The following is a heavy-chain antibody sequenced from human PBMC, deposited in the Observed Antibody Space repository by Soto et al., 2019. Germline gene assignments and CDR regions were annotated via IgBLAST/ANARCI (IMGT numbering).Heavy chain of an antibody. CDR3: ARFKGGYYDSSGHFDY. J-gene: IGHJ4*02. CDR2: IYYSGST. D-gene: IGHD3-22*01. Sequence: SETLSLTCTVSGGSISSGGYYWSWIRQHPGKGLEWIGYIYYSGSTYYNPSLKSRVTISVDTSKNQFSLKLSSVTAADTAVYYCARFKGGYYDSSGHFDYWGQGTLVTVSS. V-gene: IGHV4-31*03. CDR1: GGSISSGGYY.